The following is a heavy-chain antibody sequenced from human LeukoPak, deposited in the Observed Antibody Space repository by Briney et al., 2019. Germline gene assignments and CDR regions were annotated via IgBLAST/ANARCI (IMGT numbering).Heavy chain of an antibody. Sequence: GASVTVSFTASGYTFTSYAMHWVRQAPGQRLEWMGWINAGNGNTKYSQKFQGRVTITRDTSASTAYMELSSLRSEDTAVYYCTLIRGYFDYWGQGTLVTVSS. J-gene: IGHJ4*02. CDR1: GYTFTSYA. CDR3: TLIRGYFDY. V-gene: IGHV1-3*01. D-gene: IGHD3-10*01. CDR2: INAGNGNT.